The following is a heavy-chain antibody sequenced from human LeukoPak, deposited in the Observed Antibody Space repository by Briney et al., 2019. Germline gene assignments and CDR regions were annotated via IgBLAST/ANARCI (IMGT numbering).Heavy chain of an antibody. CDR2: IYTSGST. Sequence: SETLSLTCTVSGGSISSGSYYWSWIRQPAGKGLEWIGRIYTSGSTNYNPSLKSRVTISVDTFKNQFSLKLSSVTAADTAVYYCARGHNWNPDYWGQGTLVTVSS. CDR3: ARGHNWNPDY. V-gene: IGHV4-61*02. CDR1: GGSISSGSYY. J-gene: IGHJ4*02. D-gene: IGHD1-20*01.